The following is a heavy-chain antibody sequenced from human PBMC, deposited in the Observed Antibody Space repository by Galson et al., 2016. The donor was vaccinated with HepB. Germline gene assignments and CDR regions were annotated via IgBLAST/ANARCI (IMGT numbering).Heavy chain of an antibody. V-gene: IGHV3-48*02. CDR1: GFISSVYN. CDR3: ARDDYFRLGY. J-gene: IGHJ4*02. CDR2: ITSSSDTM. Sequence: SLRLSCAASGFISSVYNMNWARQAPGKGLEWIAWITSSSDTMYYADSAKGRFTISRDNAKNSLYLEMNSLRDEDTAVYYCARDDYFRLGYWGQGTLVTVSS. D-gene: IGHD3-16*01.